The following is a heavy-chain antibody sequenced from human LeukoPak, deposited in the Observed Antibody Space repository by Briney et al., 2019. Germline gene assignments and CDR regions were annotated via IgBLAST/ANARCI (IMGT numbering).Heavy chain of an antibody. Sequence: GGSLRLSCAASGFTFSSYWMSWVRQAPGKGLEWVANIKQDGSEKYYVDSVKGRFTISRDNAKNSLYLQMNSLGAEDTAVYYCASLGITGTHDNWFDPWGQGTLVTVSS. V-gene: IGHV3-7*01. CDR1: GFTFSSYW. D-gene: IGHD1-20*01. CDR2: IKQDGSEK. J-gene: IGHJ5*02. CDR3: ASLGITGTHDNWFDP.